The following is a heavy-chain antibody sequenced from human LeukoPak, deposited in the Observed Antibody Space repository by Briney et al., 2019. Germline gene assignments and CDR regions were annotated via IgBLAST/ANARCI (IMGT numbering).Heavy chain of an antibody. CDR2: IYHSGST. D-gene: IGHD3-22*01. Sequence: SETLSLTCAVSGGSISSGGYSWSWIRQPPGKGLEWIGYIYHSGSTYYNPSLKSRVTISVDRSKNQFSLKLSSVTAADTAVYYCAREIIYYYDSSGYQTPFDYWGQGTLVTVSS. CDR3: AREIIYYYDSSGYQTPFDY. J-gene: IGHJ4*02. CDR1: GGSISSGGYS. V-gene: IGHV4-30-2*01.